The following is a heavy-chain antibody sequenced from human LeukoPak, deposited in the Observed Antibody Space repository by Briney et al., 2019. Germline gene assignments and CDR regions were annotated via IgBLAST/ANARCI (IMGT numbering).Heavy chain of an antibody. Sequence: PSETLYLTCTVSGGSISSYYWSWIRQPPGKGLEWIGYIYYSGSTNYNPSLKSRVTISVDTSKNQFSLKLSSVTAADTAVYYCASRIAVAGTTGGFDYWGQGTLVTVSS. V-gene: IGHV4-59*01. CDR1: GGSISSYY. J-gene: IGHJ4*02. D-gene: IGHD6-19*01. CDR2: IYYSGST. CDR3: ASRIAVAGTTGGFDY.